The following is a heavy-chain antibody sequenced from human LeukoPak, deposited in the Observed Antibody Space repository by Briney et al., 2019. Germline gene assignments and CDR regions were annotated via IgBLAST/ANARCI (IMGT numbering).Heavy chain of an antibody. CDR2: ISSTADTI. CDR3: VRALEDV. V-gene: IGHV3-48*01. J-gene: IGHJ6*04. Sequence: GGSLRLSCATSGFSFSSYAMSWVRQAPGKGLEWISFISSTADTINYADSVQGRFIISRDNGKNALFLQMNSLRVDDTAVYYCVRALEDVWGKGTTVIVSS. CDR1: GFSFSSYA.